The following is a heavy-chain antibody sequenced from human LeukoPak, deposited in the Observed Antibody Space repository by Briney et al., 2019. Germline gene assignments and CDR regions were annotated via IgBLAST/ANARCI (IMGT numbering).Heavy chain of an antibody. CDR2: IYPGDSDT. CDR1: GYSFTSYW. CDR3: ARRSYGSGSYLFYFDY. Sequence: GESLKISCKGSGYSFTSYWIGWVRQMPGKGLEWMGIIYPGDSDTRYSPSFQGQVTIPADKSISTAYLQWSSLKASDTAMYYRARRSYGSGSYLFYFDYWGQGTLVTVSS. V-gene: IGHV5-51*01. D-gene: IGHD3-10*01. J-gene: IGHJ4*02.